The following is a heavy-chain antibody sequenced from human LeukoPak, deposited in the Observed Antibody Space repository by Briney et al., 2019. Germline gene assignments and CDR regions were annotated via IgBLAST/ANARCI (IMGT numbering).Heavy chain of an antibody. CDR2: ISSSGSTI. CDR3: ASDCSGGSCYPDAFDI. V-gene: IGHV3-48*03. D-gene: IGHD2-15*01. J-gene: IGHJ3*02. Sequence: GGSLRLSCAASGFTFNSYEMSWVRQARGKGLEWVSYISSSGSTIYYADSVKGRFTISRDNAKNSLYLQMNSLRAEDTAVYYCASDCSGGSCYPDAFDIWGQGTTVTVSS. CDR1: GFTFNSYE.